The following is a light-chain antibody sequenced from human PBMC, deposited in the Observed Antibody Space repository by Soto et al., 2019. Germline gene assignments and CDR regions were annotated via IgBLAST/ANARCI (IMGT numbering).Light chain of an antibody. CDR1: QSISRY. CDR3: QQYNGT. CDR2: GAN. Sequence: DIQLTQSPSSLSASVGDRITITCRSSQSISRYLNWYQQRPGTAPKVLIFGANSLQSGVPSRFSGSGSGTEFTLTISSLQPDDFATYYCQQYNGTFGQGTKVDIK. V-gene: IGKV1-39*01. J-gene: IGKJ1*01.